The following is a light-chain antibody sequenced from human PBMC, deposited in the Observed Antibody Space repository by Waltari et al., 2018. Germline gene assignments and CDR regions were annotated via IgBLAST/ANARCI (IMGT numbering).Light chain of an antibody. CDR3: QHYGGSFT. J-gene: IGKJ3*01. CDR1: QSVTSNS. CDR2: GAS. Sequence: EIVLTQSPGTLSLSPGESATLSCRASQSVTSNSLVWYQQKPGQAPRVLIYGASSRATGIPDRLSGSGSGTDFTLTISGLEPEDFVVYYCQHYGGSFTFGPGTKVDIK. V-gene: IGKV3-20*01.